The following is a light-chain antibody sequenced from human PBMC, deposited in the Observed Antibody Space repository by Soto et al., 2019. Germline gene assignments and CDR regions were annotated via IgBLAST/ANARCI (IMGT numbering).Light chain of an antibody. CDR1: RSLLDSDDVHTY. J-gene: IGKJ4*01. CDR3: VQRLEFPVS. Sequence: DIVMTQAPVSLSVTPGEPASISCSSSRSLLDSDDVHTYVDWYLQEPGQSPQLLIYTLSYRASGDPPRFSGSGSDTDFTLKISRVEAEDVGVYYGVQRLEFPVSIGGGTKVDIK. CDR2: TLS. V-gene: IGKV2-40*01.